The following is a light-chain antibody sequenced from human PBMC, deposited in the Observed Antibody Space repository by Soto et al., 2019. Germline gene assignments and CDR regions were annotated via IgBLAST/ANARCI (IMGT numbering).Light chain of an antibody. CDR3: QQYNNWPPFT. CDR2: GAS. J-gene: IGKJ3*01. V-gene: IGKV3-15*01. CDR1: QSVSSS. Sequence: EIVMMQSPATLSVSPGERVTLSCRASQSVSSSLAWYQQKPGQAPRLLIYGASTRATGIPARFSGRGSGTEFTLTISSLQSEDFAVYYCQQYNNWPPFTFGPGTKVDIK.